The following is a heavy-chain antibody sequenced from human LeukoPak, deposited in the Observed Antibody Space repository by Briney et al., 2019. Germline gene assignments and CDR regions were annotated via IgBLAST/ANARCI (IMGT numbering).Heavy chain of an antibody. J-gene: IGHJ4*02. CDR3: ARGTGWPQFDY. D-gene: IGHD6-19*01. V-gene: IGHV6-1*01. CDR2: TYYRSAWYN. Sequence: HSQTLSLTCAISGDSVSRDSIAWNWIRQSPSRGLEWLGRTYYRSAWYNDYAVSVKGRITINPDTSKNQFSLQLNSVTPEDTAVYYCARGTGWPQFDYWGQGTLVTVSS. CDR1: GDSVSRDSIA.